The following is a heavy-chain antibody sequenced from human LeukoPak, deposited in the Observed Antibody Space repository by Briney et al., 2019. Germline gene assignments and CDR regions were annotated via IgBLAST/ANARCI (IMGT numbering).Heavy chain of an antibody. V-gene: IGHV1-69*05. J-gene: IGHJ3*02. CDR3: ARLGSNDAFDI. CDR2: IIPIFGTA. Sequence: SVKVSCQASGGTFSSYAISWVRQAPGQGLEWMGRIIPIFGTANYAQKFQGRVTITTDESTSTAYMELSSLRSEDTAVYYCARLGSNDAFDIWGQGTMVTVSS. D-gene: IGHD2-15*01. CDR1: GGTFSSYA.